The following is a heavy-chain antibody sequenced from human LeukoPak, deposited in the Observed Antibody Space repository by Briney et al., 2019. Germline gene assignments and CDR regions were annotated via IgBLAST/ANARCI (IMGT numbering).Heavy chain of an antibody. V-gene: IGHV3-48*03. CDR2: ISSSGSTI. CDR3: APHCSSASCPDY. CDR1: GFTFSSYE. D-gene: IGHD2-2*01. J-gene: IGHJ4*02. Sequence: GGSLRLSCAASGFTFSSYEMNWVRQAPGKGLEWVSYISSSGSTIYYADSVKGRFTISRDNAKNSLYLQMNSLRTEDTSVYYCAPHCSSASCPDYWGQGTLVTVSS.